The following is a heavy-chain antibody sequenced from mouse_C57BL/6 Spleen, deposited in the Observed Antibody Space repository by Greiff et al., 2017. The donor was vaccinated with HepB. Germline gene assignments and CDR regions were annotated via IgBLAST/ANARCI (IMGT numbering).Heavy chain of an antibody. D-gene: IGHD4-1*01. CDR2: INYDGSST. V-gene: IGHV5-16*01. J-gene: IGHJ2*01. CDR1: GFTFSDYY. CDR3: ARDNWDVYFDY. Sequence: EVMLVESEGGLVQPGSSMKLSCTASGFTFSDYYMAWVRQVPEKGLEWVANINYDGSSTYYLDSLKSRFIISRDNAKNILYLQMSSLKSEDTATYYCARDNWDVYFDYWGQGTTLTVSS.